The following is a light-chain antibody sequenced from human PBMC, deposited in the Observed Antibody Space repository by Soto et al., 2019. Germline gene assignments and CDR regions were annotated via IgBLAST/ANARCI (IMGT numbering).Light chain of an antibody. CDR1: ESLLHSNGYTY. CDR3: MQSLHTRT. J-gene: IGKJ1*01. CDR2: LGS. V-gene: IGKV2-28*01. Sequence: DIVMTQSPLSLPVTPGEPASISCRSSESLLHSNGYTYLDWYLQKPGQSPQLLIYLGSNRASGVPDRFSGSGSGTDVTLKISRVEAEDVGVYYCMQSLHTRTFGQGTKVEIK.